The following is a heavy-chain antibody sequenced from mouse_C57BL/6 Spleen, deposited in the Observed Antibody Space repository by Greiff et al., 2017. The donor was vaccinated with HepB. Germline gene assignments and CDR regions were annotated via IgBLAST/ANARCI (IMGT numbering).Heavy chain of an antibody. CDR1: GYTFTSYG. CDR3: ARGVTTVVAPLGY. D-gene: IGHD1-1*01. J-gene: IGHJ2*01. Sequence: VKLMESGAELARPGASVKLSCKASGYTFTSYGISWVKQRTGQGLEWIGEIYPRSGNTYYNEKFKGKATLTADKSSSTAYMELRSLTSEDSAVYFCARGVTTVVAPLGYWGQGTTLTVSS. V-gene: IGHV1-81*01. CDR2: IYPRSGNT.